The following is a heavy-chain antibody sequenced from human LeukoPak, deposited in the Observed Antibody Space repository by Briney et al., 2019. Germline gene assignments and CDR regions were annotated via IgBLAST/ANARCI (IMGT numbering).Heavy chain of an antibody. CDR2: ISYDGSDK. CDR3: ARVPNSIDY. Sequence: PGRSLRLSCAASGFTFTSYGMHWVRQAPGKGLEWVAVISYDGSDKSYADSVTGRFTISRDNSKNTLYLQMNSLRAEDTAVYYCARVPNSIDYWGQGTLVTVSS. D-gene: IGHD1-1*01. CDR1: GFTFTSYG. J-gene: IGHJ4*02. V-gene: IGHV3-30*03.